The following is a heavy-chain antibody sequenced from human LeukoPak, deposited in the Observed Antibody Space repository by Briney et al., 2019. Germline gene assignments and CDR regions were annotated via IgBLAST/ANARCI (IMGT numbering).Heavy chain of an antibody. CDR1: GFTFSDSG. D-gene: IGHD3-16*01. CDR3: ARAYGGLIDY. V-gene: IGHV3-30*04. J-gene: IGHJ4*02. CDR2: ISFDGRDK. Sequence: GGSLRLSCAASGFTFSDSGMHWVRQAPGKGLEWVALISFDGRDKQYADSVKGRFTISKDNSKNTLYLQMNSLSGDDTSMYFCARAYGGLIDYWGQGTLVTVSS.